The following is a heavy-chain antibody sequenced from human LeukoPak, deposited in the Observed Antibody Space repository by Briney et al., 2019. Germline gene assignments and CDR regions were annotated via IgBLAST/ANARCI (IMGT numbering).Heavy chain of an antibody. V-gene: IGHV3-7*01. D-gene: IGHD4-17*01. Sequence: TGGSLRLSCAASGFTFSSYSMNWVRQAPGKGLEWVANIKQDESENSYVDSLKGRFSISRDNAKKSLYLQMNSLRAEDTAVYYCARALEDYGEEFDSWGQGTLVTVSS. CDR3: ARALEDYGEEFDS. CDR1: GFTFSSYS. CDR2: IKQDESEN. J-gene: IGHJ4*02.